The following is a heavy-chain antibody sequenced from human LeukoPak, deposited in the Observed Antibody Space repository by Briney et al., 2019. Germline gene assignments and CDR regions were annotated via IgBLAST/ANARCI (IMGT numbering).Heavy chain of an antibody. CDR2: INLDGSEK. V-gene: IGHV3-7*01. CDR3: AREGTRGFFDS. D-gene: IGHD1/OR15-1a*01. CDR1: GFTFSSDW. Sequence: GPSLRLSCAAAGFTFSSDWMSSVRQAPGKGLEWVADINLDGSEKYYVDSVKGRFTISRDNAKNSLNLHMNSLRAEDTAVYYCAREGTRGFFDSWGQGTLVTVSS. J-gene: IGHJ4*02.